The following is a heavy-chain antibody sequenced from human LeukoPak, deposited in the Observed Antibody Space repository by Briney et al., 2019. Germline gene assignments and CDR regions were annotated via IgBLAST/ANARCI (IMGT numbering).Heavy chain of an antibody. V-gene: IGHV4-39*01. CDR2: IYYSGST. CDR3: ARLSQWLLLGDY. Sequence: KPSETLSHTCTVSGGSISSSSYYWGWIRQPPGKGLEWIGSIYYSGSTCYNPSLKSRVTISVDTSKNQFSLKLSSVTAADTAVYYCARLSQWLLLGDYWGQGTLVTVSS. CDR1: GGSISSSSYY. J-gene: IGHJ4*02. D-gene: IGHD3-22*01.